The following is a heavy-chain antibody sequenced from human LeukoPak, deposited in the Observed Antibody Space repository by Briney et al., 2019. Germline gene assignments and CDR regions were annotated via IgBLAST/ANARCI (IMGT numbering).Heavy chain of an antibody. V-gene: IGHV4-34*01. D-gene: IGHD3-10*01. Sequence: PSETLSLTCVVPGGTLRGYSWGGFGQPPGKGLAWMGEFDHTGSTNYNPSLENRVTLSVDTSKNQVSLNLNSVTAADTAVYFCARGVRFHVGSGNWFDLWGQGTLVTVSS. CDR3: ARGVRFHVGSGNWFDL. CDR2: FDHTGST. CDR1: GGTLRGYS. J-gene: IGHJ5*02.